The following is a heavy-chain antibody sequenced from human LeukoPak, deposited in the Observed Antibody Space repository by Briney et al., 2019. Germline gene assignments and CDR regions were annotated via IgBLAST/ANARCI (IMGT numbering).Heavy chain of an antibody. Sequence: GGSLRLSCAASGFTFSNYAMAWVRQAPGKGLEWVSTISGNGGTIYYADSVKGRFTISRDNSKNTLYLQMNSLRAEDTAVYYCAKEMGVRPVVSDHWGQGTLVTVSS. CDR1: GFTFSNYA. CDR2: ISGNGGTI. J-gene: IGHJ5*02. CDR3: AKEMGVRPVVSDH. D-gene: IGHD2-15*01. V-gene: IGHV3-23*01.